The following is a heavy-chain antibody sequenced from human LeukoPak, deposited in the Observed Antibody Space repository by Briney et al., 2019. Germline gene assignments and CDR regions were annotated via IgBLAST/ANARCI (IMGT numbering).Heavy chain of an antibody. CDR2: VIPIFGTA. CDR1: GGTFSSYA. D-gene: IGHD2-2*01. J-gene: IGHJ4*02. Sequence: ASVKVSCKASGGTFSSYAISWVRQAPGQGLEWMGGVIPIFGTANYAQKFQGRVTITADESTSTAYMELSSLRSEDTAVYYCARGECSSTSCYGGFDYWGQGTLVTVSS. V-gene: IGHV1-69*13. CDR3: ARGECSSTSCYGGFDY.